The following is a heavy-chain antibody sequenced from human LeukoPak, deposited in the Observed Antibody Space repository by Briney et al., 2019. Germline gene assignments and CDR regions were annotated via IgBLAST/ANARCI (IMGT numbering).Heavy chain of an antibody. CDR2: IRGGGGGT. V-gene: IGHV3-23*01. J-gene: IGHJ4*02. CDR1: GFTFSSYA. CDR3: AKGGSMTTYYYGY. D-gene: IGHD4-11*01. Sequence: PGGSLSLSCAVSGFTFSSYAMSWVRQAPGKGLEWVSGIRGGGGGTYYAASVKGRFPISRDDSKNTLYLEMNSLRAEDTAVYYCAKGGSMTTYYYGYWGEGTRVSVSS.